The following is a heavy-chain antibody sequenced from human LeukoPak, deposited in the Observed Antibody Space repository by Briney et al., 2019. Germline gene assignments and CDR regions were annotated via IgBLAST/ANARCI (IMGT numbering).Heavy chain of an antibody. CDR2: ISAYNGNT. CDR3: ARDLAARRRVPSLPYYYYGMDV. V-gene: IGHV1-18*01. CDR1: GYTFTSYG. Sequence: AASVKVSCKASGYTFTSYGISWVRQAPGQGLEWMGWISAYNGNTNYAQKLQGRVTMTTDTSASTAYMELSSLRSEDTAVYYCARDLAARRRVPSLPYYYYGMDVWGQGTTVTVSS. J-gene: IGHJ6*02. D-gene: IGHD6-6*01.